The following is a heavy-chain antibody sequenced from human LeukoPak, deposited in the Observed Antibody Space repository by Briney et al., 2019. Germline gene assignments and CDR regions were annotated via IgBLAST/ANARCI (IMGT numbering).Heavy chain of an antibody. V-gene: IGHV1-46*01. D-gene: IGHD6-13*01. CDR2: INTSGGST. CDR3: ARGTGIAAAVTSLFQY. J-gene: IGHJ1*01. Sequence: ASVKVSCKASGYTFTSYYMHWVRQAPGQGPEWMGVINTSGGSTSYAQKFQGGVTMTRDTSTSTVYMELSSLRSEDTAVYYCARGTGIAAAVTSLFQYWGQGTLVTVSS. CDR1: GYTFTSYY.